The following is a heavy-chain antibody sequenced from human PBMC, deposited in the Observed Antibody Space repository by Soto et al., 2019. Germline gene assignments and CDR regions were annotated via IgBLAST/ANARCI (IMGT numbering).Heavy chain of an antibody. CDR1: GFTFSSYA. Sequence: QVQLVESGGGVVQPGRSLRLSCAASGFTFSSYAMHWIRQAPGKGLEWVAVISYDGSNKYYADSVKGRFTISRDNSKNTLYLQMNSLRAEDTAVYYGARVLVGYTLCYYYGMDVWGQGTTVTVSS. CDR2: ISYDGSNK. V-gene: IGHV3-30-3*01. J-gene: IGHJ6*02. CDR3: ARVLVGYTLCYYYGMDV. D-gene: IGHD2-8*01.